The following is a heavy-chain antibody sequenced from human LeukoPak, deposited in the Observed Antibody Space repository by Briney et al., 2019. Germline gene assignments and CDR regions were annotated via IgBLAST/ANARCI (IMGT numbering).Heavy chain of an antibody. CDR2: ISGGGGNT. J-gene: IGHJ4*02. CDR3: AKAGRGVAAADFDY. V-gene: IGHV3-23*01. CDR1: GFTFSSYA. D-gene: IGHD6-13*01. Sequence: QPGGSLGLSCAASGFTFSSYAMSWVRQAPGKGLEWVSAISGGGGNTYYADSVKGRFTISRDNSKNTLYLQMNSLRAEDTAVYYCAKAGRGVAAADFDYWGQGTLVTVSS.